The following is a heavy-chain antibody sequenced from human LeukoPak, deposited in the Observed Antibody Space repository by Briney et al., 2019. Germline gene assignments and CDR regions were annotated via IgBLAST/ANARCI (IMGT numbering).Heavy chain of an antibody. V-gene: IGHV3-33*01. CDR3: ARERPYGMDV. Sequence: GSLRLSCAPSGFTVSSYGMHWVRQAPGKGLEWVALIWFDGSNKYYVDSVKGRFTISRDNSKNTLDLQMNSLTAEDTAVYYCARERPYGMDVWGQGTTVTVSS. J-gene: IGHJ6*02. CDR1: GFTVSSYG. CDR2: IWFDGSNK.